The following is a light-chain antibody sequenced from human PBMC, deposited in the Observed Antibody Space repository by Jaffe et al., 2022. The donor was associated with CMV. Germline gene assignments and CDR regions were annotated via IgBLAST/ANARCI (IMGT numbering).Light chain of an antibody. Sequence: SYELTQPPSVSVSPGQTATISCSGDKLGDKYVSWYQQEPGQSPKLVMYDDNKRPSGIPERFSGSNSASTATLTISGTQAMDEADYYCQAWDGTTGVFGTGTKVTVL. CDR3: QAWDGTTGV. V-gene: IGLV3-1*01. CDR1: KLGDKY. CDR2: DDN. J-gene: IGLJ1*01.